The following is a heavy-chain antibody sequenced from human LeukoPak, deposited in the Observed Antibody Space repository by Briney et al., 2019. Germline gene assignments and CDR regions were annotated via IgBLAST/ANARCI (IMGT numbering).Heavy chain of an antibody. CDR2: IYYSGST. D-gene: IGHD6-19*01. J-gene: IGHJ4*02. CDR3: ASASIAVAGTNYFDY. CDR1: GGSISSYY. Sequence: SETLSLTCTVSGGSISSYYWSWIRQPPGKGLEWIGYIYYSGSTNYNPSLKSRVTISVDTSKNQFSLKLSSVTAADTAVYYCASASIAVAGTNYFDYWGQGTLVTVSS. V-gene: IGHV4-59*01.